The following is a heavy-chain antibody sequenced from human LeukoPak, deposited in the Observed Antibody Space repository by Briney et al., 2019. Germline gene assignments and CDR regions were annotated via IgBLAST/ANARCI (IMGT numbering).Heavy chain of an antibody. J-gene: IGHJ6*03. CDR1: GYSFTSYW. V-gene: IGHV5-51*01. CDR2: IYPGDSDT. CDR3: ARRSLDYYYYYYMDV. Sequence: GESLKISCKGSGYSFTSYWIGWVRQMPGKGLEWMGIIYPGDSDTRYSPSFQGQVTISADKSISTAYLQWSSLKASDTAMYYCARRSLDYYYYYYMDVWGKGTTVTVSS.